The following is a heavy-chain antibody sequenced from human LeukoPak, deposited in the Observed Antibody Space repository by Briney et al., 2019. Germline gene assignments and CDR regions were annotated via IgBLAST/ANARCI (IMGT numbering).Heavy chain of an antibody. Sequence: PSETLSLTCAVYGGSFSGYYWSWIRQPPGKGLEWIGEINHSGSTNYNPSLKSRVTISVDTSKNQFSLKLSSVTAADTAVYYCARVKGNYGSGSYYKGPWNYYYYGMDVWGQGTTVTVSS. D-gene: IGHD3-10*01. CDR3: ARVKGNYGSGSYYKGPWNYYYYGMDV. J-gene: IGHJ6*02. CDR1: GGSFSGYY. CDR2: INHSGST. V-gene: IGHV4-34*01.